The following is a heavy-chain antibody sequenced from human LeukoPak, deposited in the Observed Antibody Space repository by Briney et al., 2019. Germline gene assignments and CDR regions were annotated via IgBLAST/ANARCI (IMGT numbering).Heavy chain of an antibody. CDR3: AIPPGYCGNDCSFDH. CDR2: FYPGDYEP. D-gene: IGHD2-21*02. Sequence: GESLKISCEGSGYSFSNYWIGWGRQMPGKGLGWMGIFYPGDYEPRYSPSFQALVTISVDNSSSTAYLQWSSLKASDTAMYYCAIPPGYCGNDCSFDHWGQGTLVTVSS. CDR1: GYSFSNYW. J-gene: IGHJ4*02. V-gene: IGHV5-51*01.